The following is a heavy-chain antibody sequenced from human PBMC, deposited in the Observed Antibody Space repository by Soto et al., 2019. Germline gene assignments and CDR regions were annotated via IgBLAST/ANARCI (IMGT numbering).Heavy chain of an antibody. V-gene: IGHV3-23*01. Sequence: GGSLRLSCAASGFTFSSYAMSWVRQAPGKGREWVSAISGRGESTYYADSVKGRFTISRDNSKNTLYLQMNILRAEDTAVYYCAKVPYGSGSYYPPYYFDYWGQGTLFTVSS. CDR2: ISGRGEST. J-gene: IGHJ4*02. D-gene: IGHD3-10*01. CDR1: GFTFSSYA. CDR3: AKVPYGSGSYYPPYYFDY.